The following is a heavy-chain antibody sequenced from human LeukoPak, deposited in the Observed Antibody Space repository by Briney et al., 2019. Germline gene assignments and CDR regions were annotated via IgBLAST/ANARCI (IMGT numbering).Heavy chain of an antibody. V-gene: IGHV3-73*01. CDR1: GFTFSGSA. J-gene: IGHJ4*02. CDR2: IRSKANSYAT. D-gene: IGHD3-22*01. CDR3: IRREDYYDSSGYYYYFDY. Sequence: GGSLRLSCAASGFTFSGSAMHWVRQASGKGLEWVGRIRSKANSYATAYAASVKGRFTISRDDSKNKAYLQMNSLKTEDTAVYYCIRREDYYDSSGYYYYFDYWGQGTLVTVSS.